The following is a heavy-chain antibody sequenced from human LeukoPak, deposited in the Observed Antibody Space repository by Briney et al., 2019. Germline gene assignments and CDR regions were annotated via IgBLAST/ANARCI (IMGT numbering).Heavy chain of an antibody. V-gene: IGHV3-30-3*01. CDR2: ISYDGSNK. D-gene: IGHD6-13*01. CDR1: GFTFSSYA. CDR3: ARGDSWYEDY. Sequence: GGSLRLSCAASGFTFSSYAMHWVRQAPGKGLEWVAVISYDGSNKYYADSVKGRFTISRDNSKNTLYLQMNSLRAEDTAVYYCARGDSWYEDYWGQGTLVTVSS. J-gene: IGHJ4*02.